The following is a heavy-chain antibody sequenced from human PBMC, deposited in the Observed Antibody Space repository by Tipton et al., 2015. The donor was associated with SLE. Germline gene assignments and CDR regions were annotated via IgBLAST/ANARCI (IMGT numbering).Heavy chain of an antibody. Sequence: TLSLTCTVSGGSVSSYYWSWIRQPPGKGLEWIGEINHSGSTNYNPSLKSRVTISVDTSKNQFSLKLSSVTAADTAVYYCARGRPSSFTDYWGQGTLVTVSS. CDR2: INHSGST. CDR1: GGSVSSYY. J-gene: IGHJ4*02. D-gene: IGHD3-10*01. V-gene: IGHV4-34*01. CDR3: ARGRPSSFTDY.